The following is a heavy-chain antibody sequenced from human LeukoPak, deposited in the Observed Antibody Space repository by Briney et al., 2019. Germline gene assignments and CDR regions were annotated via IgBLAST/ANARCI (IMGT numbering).Heavy chain of an antibody. Sequence: SETLSLTCTVSGGSISSYYWSWIRQPPGKGLEWIGEINHSGSTNYNPSLKSRVTISVDTSKNQFSLKLTSVTAADTAVYFCARGGYYGSGNDFRFDPWGQGTLVTVSS. J-gene: IGHJ5*02. V-gene: IGHV4-34*01. CDR2: INHSGST. D-gene: IGHD3-10*01. CDR3: ARGGYYGSGNDFRFDP. CDR1: GGSISSYY.